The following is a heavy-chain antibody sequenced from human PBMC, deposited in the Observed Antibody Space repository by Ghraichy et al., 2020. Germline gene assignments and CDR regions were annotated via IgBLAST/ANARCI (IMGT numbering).Heavy chain of an antibody. D-gene: IGHD6-13*01. Sequence: GALSLTCTVSGGSISSSSYYWGWIRQPPGKGLEWIGSIYYSGSTYYNPSLKSRVTISVDTSKNQFSLKLSSVTAADTAVYYCARRLSIAAAGNWFDPWGQGTLVTVSS. CDR2: IYYSGST. CDR1: GGSISSSSYY. CDR3: ARRLSIAAAGNWFDP. J-gene: IGHJ5*02. V-gene: IGHV4-39*01.